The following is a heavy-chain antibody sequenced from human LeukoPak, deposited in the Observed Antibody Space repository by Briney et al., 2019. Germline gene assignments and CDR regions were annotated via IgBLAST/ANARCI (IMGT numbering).Heavy chain of an antibody. CDR1: GYTLTELS. D-gene: IGHD6-13*01. J-gene: IGHJ4*02. CDR2: FDPEDGET. V-gene: IGHV1-24*01. CDR3: ATGAAGGPNFGL. Sequence: GASVQVSCKVSGYTLTELSMHWVRQAPGKGLEWIGGFDPEDGETIYAQKFQGRVTMTEDTSTDTAYMELSSLRSEDTAVYYCATGAAGGPNFGLLGQGTLVHVYS.